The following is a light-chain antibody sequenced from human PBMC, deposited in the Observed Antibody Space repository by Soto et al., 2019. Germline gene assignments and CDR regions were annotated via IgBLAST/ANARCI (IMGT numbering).Light chain of an antibody. Sequence: DIVMTQSPDSLAVSLGERATLNCKSSQSVLYNSKNKNYLAWYQQRSGQPPKLLIYWASTRQSGVPDRFSGSGSGTDFTLTISSLQAEDVAVYYCQQSYTTPYTFGQGTKLEIK. CDR3: QQSYTTPYT. CDR1: QSVLYNSKNKNY. V-gene: IGKV4-1*01. CDR2: WAS. J-gene: IGKJ2*01.